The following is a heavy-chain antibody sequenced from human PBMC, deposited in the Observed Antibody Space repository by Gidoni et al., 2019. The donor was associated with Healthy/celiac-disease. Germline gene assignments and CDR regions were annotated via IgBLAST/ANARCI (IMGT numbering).Heavy chain of an antibody. D-gene: IGHD1-26*01. CDR1: GFTFSSYA. CDR3: AKGGTGKFDY. V-gene: IGHV3-23*01. Sequence: EVQLLESGGGLVQPGWSLRLYRAASGFTFSSYAMSWVRQAPGKGREWVSVISGSGGSTYYADSVKGRFTISRDNSQNTLYVQMNSLRAEDTALYYCAKGGTGKFDYWGQGTLVTVPS. CDR2: ISGSGGST. J-gene: IGHJ4*02.